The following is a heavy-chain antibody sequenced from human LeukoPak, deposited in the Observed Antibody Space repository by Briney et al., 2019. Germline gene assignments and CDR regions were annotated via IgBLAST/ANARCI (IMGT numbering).Heavy chain of an antibody. CDR1: GVSISSSNSY. J-gene: IGHJ4*02. CDR2: IYYAGNT. V-gene: IGHV4-39*01. D-gene: IGHD3/OR15-3a*01. CDR3: ARQTGSGLFTLP. Sequence: SETLSLTCTVSGVSISSSNSYWGWIRQPPGKRLEWIGSIYYAGNTYYNASLKSRVTISIDTSKNQISLRLTSVTATDTAMYYCARQTGSGLFTLPGGQGTLVTVSS.